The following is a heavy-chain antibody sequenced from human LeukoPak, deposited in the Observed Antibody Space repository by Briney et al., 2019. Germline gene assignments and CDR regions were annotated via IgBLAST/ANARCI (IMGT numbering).Heavy chain of an antibody. J-gene: IGHJ4*02. CDR3: AKSRDGYRMWFAA. CDR1: GGSISSYY. Sequence: PSETLSLTCTVSGGSISSYYWSWIRQPPGKGLEWIGYIYYSGSTNYNPSLKSRVTISVDTSKNQFSLKLSSVTAADTAVYYCAKSRDGYRMWFAAWGQGTLVTVSS. CDR2: IYYSGST. V-gene: IGHV4-59*01. D-gene: IGHD5-24*01.